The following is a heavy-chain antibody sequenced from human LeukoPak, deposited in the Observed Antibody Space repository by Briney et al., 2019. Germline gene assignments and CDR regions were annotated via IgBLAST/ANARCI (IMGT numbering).Heavy chain of an antibody. CDR1: GGTFSSYA. D-gene: IGHD3-10*01. CDR3: ARGRYYGSGSPGNMDV. CDR2: INPSGGST. J-gene: IGHJ6*03. V-gene: IGHV1-46*01. Sequence: GASVKVSCKASGGTFSSYAISWVRQAPGQGLEWMGIINPSGGSTSYAQKFRGRVTMTRDTSTSTVYMELSSLRSEDTAVYYCARGRYYGSGSPGNMDVWGKGTTVTVSS.